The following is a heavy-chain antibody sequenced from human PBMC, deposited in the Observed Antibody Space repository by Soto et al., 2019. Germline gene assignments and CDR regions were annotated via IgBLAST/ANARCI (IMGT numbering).Heavy chain of an antibody. V-gene: IGHV4-59*08. CDR3: ARHVFTTGVRGFLITFKYYSGMDV. Sequence: SLTCTVSGGSIRSYYWSWIRQPPGKGLEWIGYIYYSGSTNYNPSLKSRVIISVDTSKDQFSLKLSSVTAADPAVYYCARHVFTTGVRGFLITFKYYSGMDVWGQGTTVAVSS. J-gene: IGHJ6*02. CDR2: IYYSGST. D-gene: IGHD3-10*01. CDR1: GGSIRSYY.